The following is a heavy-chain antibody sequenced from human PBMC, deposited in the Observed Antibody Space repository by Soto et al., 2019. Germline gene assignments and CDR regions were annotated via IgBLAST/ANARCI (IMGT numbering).Heavy chain of an antibody. CDR3: AKGLMVRGVKGIYYYYYYGMDV. Sequence: EVQLLESGGGLVQPGGSPRLSCAASGFTFSSYAMSWVRQAPGKGLEWVSAISGSGGSTYYADSVKGRFTISRDNSKNTLYLQMNSLRAEDTAVYYCAKGLMVRGVKGIYYYYYYGMDVWGQGTTVTVSS. D-gene: IGHD3-10*01. CDR2: ISGSGGST. J-gene: IGHJ6*02. CDR1: GFTFSSYA. V-gene: IGHV3-23*01.